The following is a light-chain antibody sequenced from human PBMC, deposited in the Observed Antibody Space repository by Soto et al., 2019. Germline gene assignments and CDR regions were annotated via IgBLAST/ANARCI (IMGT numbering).Light chain of an antibody. CDR2: EAS. CDR3: QQYNGFWT. V-gene: IGKV1-5*03. CDR1: QSISGS. Sequence: DIQMTQSPSTLSASVGDRVTITCRASQSISGSLAWYQQKPGKAPKLLIYEASNLKSGVPSRFSGSGSGTEYTLTISSQQPDDSASYYCQQYNGFWTFGQGTRVEIK. J-gene: IGKJ1*01.